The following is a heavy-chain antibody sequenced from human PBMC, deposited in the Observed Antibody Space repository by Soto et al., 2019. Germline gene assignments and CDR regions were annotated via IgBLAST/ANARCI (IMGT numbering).Heavy chain of an antibody. V-gene: IGHV1-3*01. CDR2: INAGNGNT. J-gene: IGHJ6*03. D-gene: IGHD4-17*01. CDR1: GYTFTSYA. Sequence: ASVKVSCKASGYTFTSYAMHWVRQAPGQRLEWMGWINAGNGNTKYSQKIQGRVAITRDTSASTAYKKLSSLRSEDTAVYYCARDATDAPPYYYYYMDVWGKGTTVTVSS. CDR3: ARDATDAPPYYYYYMDV.